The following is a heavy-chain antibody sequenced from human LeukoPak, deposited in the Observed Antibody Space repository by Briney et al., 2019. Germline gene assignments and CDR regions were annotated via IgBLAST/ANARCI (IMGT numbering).Heavy chain of an antibody. CDR2: ISYDGSNK. Sequence: GGSLRLSCAASGFTFSSYAMHWVRQAPGKGLEWVAVISYDGSNKYYADSVKGRFTISRDNSKNTLYLQMNSLRAEDTAVYYCARYYYYYGMDVWGQGTTVTVSS. V-gene: IGHV3-30-3*01. J-gene: IGHJ6*02. CDR3: ARYYYYYGMDV. CDR1: GFTFSSYA.